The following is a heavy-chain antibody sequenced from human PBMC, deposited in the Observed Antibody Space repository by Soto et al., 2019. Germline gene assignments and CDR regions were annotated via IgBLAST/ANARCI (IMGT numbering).Heavy chain of an antibody. CDR2: IYPGDSDT. D-gene: IGHD3-3*01. CDR3: ARSPITIFGVVTPQSGMDV. Sequence: PGASLKISCKGSGYSFTSYWIGWVRQMPGKSLEWMGIIYPGDSDTRYSPSFQGQVTISADKSISTAYLQWSSLKASDTAMYYCARSPITIFGVVTPQSGMDVLGQGTTVTVSS. V-gene: IGHV5-51*01. CDR1: GYSFTSYW. J-gene: IGHJ6*02.